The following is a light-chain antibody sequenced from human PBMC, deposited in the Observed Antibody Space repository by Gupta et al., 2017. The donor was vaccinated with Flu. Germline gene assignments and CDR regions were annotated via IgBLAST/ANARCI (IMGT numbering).Light chain of an antibody. J-gene: IGLJ1*01. Sequence: QSALTQPASVSGSPGQSITISCTGTSSDVGGYNYVSWYQQHPGKAPKLMIYEVNNRPSGVSNRFSGSKSGNTASLTISGLHSEDEADYFCSSYTSTTTPGVFGTGTRVTVL. CDR3: SSYTSTTTPGV. CDR1: SSDVGGYNY. V-gene: IGLV2-14*01. CDR2: EVN.